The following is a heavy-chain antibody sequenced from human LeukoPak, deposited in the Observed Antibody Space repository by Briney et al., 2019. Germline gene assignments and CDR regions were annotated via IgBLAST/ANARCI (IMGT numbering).Heavy chain of an antibody. D-gene: IGHD2-2*01. CDR3: ARAKAAMPVFDY. Sequence: PSETLSLTCTVSGGSISSYYWSWLRQPPGKGLEWIGYIYYSGSTNYNPSLKSRVTISVDTSKNQFSLKLSSVTAADTAVYYCARAKAAMPVFDYWRRGTLLTVSS. J-gene: IGHJ4*02. CDR2: IYYSGST. V-gene: IGHV4-59*01. CDR1: GGSISSYY.